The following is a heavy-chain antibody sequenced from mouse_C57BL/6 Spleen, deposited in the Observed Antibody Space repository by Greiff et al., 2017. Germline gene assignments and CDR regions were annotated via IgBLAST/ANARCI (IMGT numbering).Heavy chain of an antibody. CDR3: ARDSITTVVGDYFDY. J-gene: IGHJ2*01. CDR2: IYPRSGNT. Sequence: QVQLQQSGAELARPGASVKLSCKASGYTFTSYGISWVKQRTGQGLEWIGEIYPRSGNTYYNEKFKGKATLTADKASSTAYMELRSLTSEDSAVYFGARDSITTVVGDYFDYWGQGTTLTVSS. V-gene: IGHV1-81*01. D-gene: IGHD1-1*01. CDR1: GYTFTSYG.